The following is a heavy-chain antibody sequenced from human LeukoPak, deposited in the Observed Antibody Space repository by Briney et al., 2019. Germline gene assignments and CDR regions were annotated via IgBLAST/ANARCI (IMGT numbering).Heavy chain of an antibody. Sequence: SSETLSLTCAVYGGSFSGYYWSWIRQPPGKGLEWIGEINHSGSTNYNPSLKSRVTISVDTSKNQFSLKLSSVTAADTAVYYCARVLDYDILTGYYSGGFDPWGQGTLVTVSS. CDR2: INHSGST. V-gene: IGHV4-34*01. CDR3: ARVLDYDILTGYYSGGFDP. CDR1: GGSFSGYY. D-gene: IGHD3-9*01. J-gene: IGHJ5*02.